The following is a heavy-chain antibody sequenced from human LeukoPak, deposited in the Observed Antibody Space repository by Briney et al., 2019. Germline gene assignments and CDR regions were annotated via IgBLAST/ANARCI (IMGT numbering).Heavy chain of an antibody. D-gene: IGHD2-21*02. J-gene: IGHJ4*02. V-gene: IGHV3-48*03. Sequence: GGSLRLSCAASGFTVNNYEMHWVRQAPGKGLEWISYINEGATTINYADSVWGRFTISRDNAQNSVHLQMNSLRDEDTAVYYCVRGRLLRSTIYFDYWGQGALVTVSS. CDR2: INEGATTI. CDR3: VRGRLLRSTIYFDY. CDR1: GFTVNNYE.